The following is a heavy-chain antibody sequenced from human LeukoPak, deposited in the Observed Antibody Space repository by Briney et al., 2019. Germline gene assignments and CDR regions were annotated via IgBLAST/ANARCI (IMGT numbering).Heavy chain of an antibody. CDR2: IYHSGST. V-gene: IGHV4-38-2*01. CDR1: GYSISSGYY. J-gene: IGHJ4*02. CDR3: ASDGGSTAYFDY. Sequence: RTSETLSLTCAVSGYSISSGYYWGWIRQPPGKGLEWIGSIYHSGSTYYNPSLKSRVTISVDTSKNQFSLKLSSVTAADTAVYYCASDGGSTAYFDYWGQGTLVTVSP. D-gene: IGHD4-17*01.